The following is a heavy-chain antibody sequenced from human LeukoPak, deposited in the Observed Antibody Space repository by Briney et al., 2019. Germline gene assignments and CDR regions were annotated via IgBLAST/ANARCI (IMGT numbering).Heavy chain of an antibody. J-gene: IGHJ5*02. D-gene: IGHD6-13*01. V-gene: IGHV3-53*01. CDR2: IYSGGNT. CDR3: ARDGQLVHGGLDP. CDR1: GFTVSSNY. Sequence: GGSLRLSCAASGFTVSSNYMSWVRQAPGKGLEWVSVIYSGGNTYYADSVKGRFTISRDNSKNTVYLQMNSLRAEDTAVYYCARDGQLVHGGLDPWGQGTLVTVSS.